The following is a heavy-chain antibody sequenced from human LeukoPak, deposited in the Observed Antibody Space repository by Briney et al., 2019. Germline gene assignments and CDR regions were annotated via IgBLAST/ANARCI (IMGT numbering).Heavy chain of an antibody. J-gene: IGHJ4*02. CDR1: GGSTSSYY. CDR2: IYYSGST. V-gene: IGHV4-59*01. CDR3: ARLSNFGIYYFDY. D-gene: IGHD3-3*02. Sequence: SSETLSLTCTVSGGSTSSYYWSWIRQPPGKGLEFIGYIYYSGSTNYNPSLKNRVTISVDTSKTQFSLKLSSVTAADTAVYYCARLSNFGIYYFDYWGQGTLVTVSS.